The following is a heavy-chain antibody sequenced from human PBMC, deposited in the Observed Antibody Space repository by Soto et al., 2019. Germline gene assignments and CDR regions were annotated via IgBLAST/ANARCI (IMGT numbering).Heavy chain of an antibody. CDR3: ARHDGFSSGWIFDY. CDR2: IYYHGNT. V-gene: IGHV4-39*01. D-gene: IGHD6-19*01. CDR1: GGPPTSRTYS. Sequence: SGALSLPRAVSGGPPTSRTYSRGWVRPPPGKTLEWIGTIYYHGNTYSNPSLKSRVTISVDTSNNQLSLKLRSVTAADTAVYYCARHDGFSSGWIFDYWGHGTLVTVSS. J-gene: IGHJ4*01.